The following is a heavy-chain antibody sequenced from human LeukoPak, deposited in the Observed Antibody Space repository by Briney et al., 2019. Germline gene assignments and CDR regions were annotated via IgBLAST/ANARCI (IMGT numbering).Heavy chain of an antibody. D-gene: IGHD2-15*01. Sequence: PGGSLRLSCAASGFTFSSYAMSWVRQAPGKGLEWVSFITGSGGSTYYVDSVKGRFTISRDNSKNTLYLQMNSLRAEDTAIYYCAEDAVRAVYCSGSGCSTYDYWGQGTLVTVSS. CDR2: ITGSGGST. V-gene: IGHV3-23*01. J-gene: IGHJ4*02. CDR3: AEDAVRAVYCSGSGCSTYDY. CDR1: GFTFSSYA.